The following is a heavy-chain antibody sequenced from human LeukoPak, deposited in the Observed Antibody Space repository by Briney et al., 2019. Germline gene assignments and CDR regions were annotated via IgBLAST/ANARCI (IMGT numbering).Heavy chain of an antibody. J-gene: IGHJ4*02. CDR3: TTDDYYDSSGYYSDY. Sequence: GGSLRLSCAASGFTFSNAWMSLVRQAPGKGLEWVGRIKSKTDGGTTDYAAPVKGRFTISRDDSKNTLYLQMNSLKTEDTAVYYCTTDDYYDSSGYYSDYWGQGTLVTVSS. D-gene: IGHD3-22*01. CDR2: IKSKTDGGTT. CDR1: GFTFSNAW. V-gene: IGHV3-15*01.